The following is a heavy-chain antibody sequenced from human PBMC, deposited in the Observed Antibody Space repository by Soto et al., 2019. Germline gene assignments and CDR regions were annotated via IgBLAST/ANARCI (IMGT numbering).Heavy chain of an antibody. V-gene: IGHV3-23*01. J-gene: IGHJ4*02. CDR1: GFTFRSYA. Sequence: GGSLRLSCAASGFTFRSYAMTWVRQAPGKGLEWVSGISESGTSTFYAGSVRGRFTISRDNLKNTLYLQMDSLRGEDTAIYYCAKGGRRRGSYPPLDNWGQGTQVTV. CDR2: ISESGTST. CDR3: AKGGRRRGSYPPLDN. D-gene: IGHD1-26*01.